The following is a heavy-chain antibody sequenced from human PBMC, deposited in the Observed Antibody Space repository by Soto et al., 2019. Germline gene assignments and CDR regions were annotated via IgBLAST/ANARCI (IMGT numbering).Heavy chain of an antibody. D-gene: IGHD2-8*01. J-gene: IGHJ4*02. CDR1: GYTFTSYG. CDR2: ISAYNGNT. CDR3: ARAPLCTNGVCYRGGDY. Sequence: ASVKVSCKASGYTFTSYGISWVRQAPGQGLEWMGWISAYNGNTNYAQKLQGRVTMTTDTSTSTAYMELRSLRSDDTAVYYCARAPLCTNGVCYRGGDYWGQGTLVTVSS. V-gene: IGHV1-18*01.